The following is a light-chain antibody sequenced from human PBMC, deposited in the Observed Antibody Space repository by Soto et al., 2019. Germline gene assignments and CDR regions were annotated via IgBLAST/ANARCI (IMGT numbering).Light chain of an antibody. CDR1: NIESKT. CDR2: DDT. Sequence: SYELTQPPSVSVAPGQTADITCGGDNIESKTVHWYQQRPGQAPVLLVFDDTDRPSGIPERFSGSNSGDTATLTISRAEAGDEADYHCQVWDSTSDHYVFGTGTKVTVL. V-gene: IGLV3-21*02. CDR3: QVWDSTSDHYV. J-gene: IGLJ1*01.